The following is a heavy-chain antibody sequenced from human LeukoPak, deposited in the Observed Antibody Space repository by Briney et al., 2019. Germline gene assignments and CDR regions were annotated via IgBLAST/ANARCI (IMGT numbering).Heavy chain of an antibody. D-gene: IGHD4-23*01. CDR2: IYYSGST. CDR3: ARLLSYGGTRGIDY. Sequence: SEALSLTCAVSGASISSNSYYWGWIRQPPGKGLEWIGTIYYSGSTYYNPSLKSRVTISLDTSKNQISLNLNSVTAADTAIYYCARLLSYGGTRGIDYWGQGTLVTVSS. CDR1: GASISSNSYY. J-gene: IGHJ4*02. V-gene: IGHV4-39*01.